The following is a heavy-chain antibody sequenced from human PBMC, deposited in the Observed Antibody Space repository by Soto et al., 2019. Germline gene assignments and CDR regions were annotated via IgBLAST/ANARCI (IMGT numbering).Heavy chain of an antibody. CDR1: GFTFRSYV. V-gene: IGHV3-30*19. CDR3: ARRGTTGGLDV. Sequence: QVQLVESGGGVVQPGTSLRVSCVGSGFTFRSYVIHWVRQAPGKGLEWVALTSYDGSDKYYGDAVRGRLTISRDNSRTTVDLQMDSLSLEDTALYYCARRGTTGGLDVWGQGTLVSVSS. J-gene: IGHJ1*01. D-gene: IGHD3-16*01. CDR2: TSYDGSDK.